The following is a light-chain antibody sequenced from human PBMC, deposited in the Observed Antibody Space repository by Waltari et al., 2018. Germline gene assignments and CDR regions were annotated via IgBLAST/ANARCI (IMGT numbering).Light chain of an antibody. Sequence: EIVLTQSPGTLSLSPGERATLSCRASQSVSSSYLAWYQHKPGQAPRLLIYGASSRATGVPDRFSGSGSGTDSTLTISRLEPEDFAVYYCQQYGSSPGTFGQGTKVEIK. CDR1: QSVSSSY. V-gene: IGKV3-20*01. CDR2: GAS. J-gene: IGKJ1*01. CDR3: QQYGSSPGT.